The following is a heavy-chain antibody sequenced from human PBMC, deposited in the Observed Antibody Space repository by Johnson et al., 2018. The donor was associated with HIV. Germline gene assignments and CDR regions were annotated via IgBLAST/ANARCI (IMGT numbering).Heavy chain of an antibody. Sequence: VQLVESGGGSVKPGGSLRLSCAASEFTFKDYYMNWIRQAPGKGLEWVSYISSSGSTIYYADSVKGRFTISRDNAKNSLYLQMNSLRAEDTVLYYCAKALVGATLSDAFDIWGQGTMVTVSS. CDR1: EFTFKDYY. CDR3: AKALVGATLSDAFDI. D-gene: IGHD1-26*01. J-gene: IGHJ3*02. CDR2: ISSSGSTI. V-gene: IGHV3-11*01.